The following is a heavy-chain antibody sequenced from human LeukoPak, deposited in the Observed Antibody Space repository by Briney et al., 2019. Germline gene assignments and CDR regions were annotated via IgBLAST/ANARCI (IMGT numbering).Heavy chain of an antibody. CDR3: ARCTTGKTFGSLREIKKSREIDY. Sequence: GGSLRLSCAASGFTVSSNYMSWVRQAPGKGLEWVSSISSSSSYINYADSVRGRFTISRDNAKNSLFLQMDSLRGEDTAVYYCARCTTGKTFGSLREIKKSREIDYWGQGTLVTVSS. CDR1: GFTVSSNY. D-gene: IGHD1-1*01. V-gene: IGHV3-21*01. J-gene: IGHJ4*02. CDR2: ISSSSSYI.